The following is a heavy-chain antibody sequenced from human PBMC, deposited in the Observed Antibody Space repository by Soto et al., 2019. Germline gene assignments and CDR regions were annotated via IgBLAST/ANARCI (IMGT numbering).Heavy chain of an antibody. D-gene: IGHD3-10*01. CDR2: ISGSGGST. CDR1: GFTFSSYA. J-gene: IGHJ4*02. Sequence: GGSLRLSCAASGFTFSSYAMSWVRQAPGKGLEWVSAISGSGGSTYYADSVKGRFTISRDNSKNTLYLQMNSLRAEDTAVYYCAKGGGVLWFGELLPYYWGQGTLVTVSS. V-gene: IGHV3-23*01. CDR3: AKGGGVLWFGELLPYY.